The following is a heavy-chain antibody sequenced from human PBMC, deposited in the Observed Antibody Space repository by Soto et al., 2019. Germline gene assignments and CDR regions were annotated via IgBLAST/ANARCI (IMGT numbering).Heavy chain of an antibody. J-gene: IGHJ6*02. CDR1: GGTFSSYA. Sequence: QVQLVQSGAEVKKPGSSVKVSCKASGGTFSSYAISWVRQAPGQGLEWMGGIIPIFGTANYAPKFQGRVTITADESTSPAYMGLSSLRSEDTAVYYCARDILATRKRTYYYGMDVWGQGTTVTVSS. CDR3: ARDILATRKRTYYYGMDV. D-gene: IGHD5-12*01. CDR2: IIPIFGTA. V-gene: IGHV1-69*01.